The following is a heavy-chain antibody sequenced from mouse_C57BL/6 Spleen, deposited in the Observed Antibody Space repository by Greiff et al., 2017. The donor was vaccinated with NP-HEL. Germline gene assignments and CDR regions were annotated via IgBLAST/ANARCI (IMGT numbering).Heavy chain of an antibody. CDR1: GYTFTSYW. D-gene: IGHD2-3*01. V-gene: IGHV1-64*01. CDR2: IHPNSGST. J-gene: IGHJ2*01. Sequence: QVQLQQPGAELVKPGASVTLSCKASGYTFTSYWMHWVKQRPGQGLEWIGMIHPNSGSTNYNEKFKSKATLTVDQSSSTAYMQLSSLTSEDSAVYYCASPIYDGYYVDYWGQGTTLTVSS. CDR3: ASPIYDGYYVDY.